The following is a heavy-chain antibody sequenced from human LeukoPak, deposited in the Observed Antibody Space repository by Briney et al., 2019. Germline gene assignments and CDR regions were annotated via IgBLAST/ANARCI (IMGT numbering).Heavy chain of an antibody. CDR1: GGSISSYY. Sequence: PSETLSLTCTVSGGSISSYYWSWIRQSPGKGPEWIGYIYYSGSTNYNPSLKSRVTISVDTSKNQFSLKLSSVTAADTAVYYCAREDSSGYYFDYWGQGTLVTVSS. V-gene: IGHV4-59*01. D-gene: IGHD3-22*01. CDR2: IYYSGST. CDR3: AREDSSGYYFDY. J-gene: IGHJ4*02.